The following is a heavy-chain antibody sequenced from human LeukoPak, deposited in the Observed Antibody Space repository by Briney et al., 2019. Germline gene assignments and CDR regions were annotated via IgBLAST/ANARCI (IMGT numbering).Heavy chain of an antibody. J-gene: IGHJ4*02. CDR3: ARDRSPRAEGIQLSLDY. V-gene: IGHV3-30*02. CDR1: GFTFSSYG. D-gene: IGHD5-18*01. Sequence: GGSLRLSCAASGFTFSSYGMHWVRQAPGKGLEWVAFIRYDGSNEYYADSVKGRFTISRDNSKNTLYLQMNSLRAEDTAVYYCARDRSPRAEGIQLSLDYWGQGTLATVSS. CDR2: IRYDGSNE.